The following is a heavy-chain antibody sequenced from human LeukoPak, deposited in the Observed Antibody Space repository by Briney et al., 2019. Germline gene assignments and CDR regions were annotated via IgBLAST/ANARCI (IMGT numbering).Heavy chain of an antibody. CDR2: IMQGGSEK. D-gene: IGHD6-19*01. CDR1: GFPFSNYW. V-gene: IGHV3-7*03. J-gene: IGHJ4*02. Sequence: GGSLRLSCAASGFPFSNYWMSWVRQAPGKGLEWVASIMQGGSEKYYVDSVKGRFTISGDNAKNSVYLQMNSLRAEDTAVYYCASLYSSGWYRAEDYWGQGTLVTVSS. CDR3: ASLYSSGWYRAEDY.